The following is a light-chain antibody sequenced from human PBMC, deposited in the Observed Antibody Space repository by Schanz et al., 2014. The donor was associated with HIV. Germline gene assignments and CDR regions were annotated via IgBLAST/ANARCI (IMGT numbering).Light chain of an antibody. CDR3: LQYNDDVYT. Sequence: DIQMTQSPSTLSASVGDTVTITCRASQNINRWLAWYQQKAGEVPKLLIYKASTLEFGVPPRFSGSGSGTEFTLTISSLQPGDFATYYCLQYNDDVYTFGQGTKLEIK. V-gene: IGKV1-5*03. J-gene: IGKJ2*01. CDR2: KAS. CDR1: QNINRW.